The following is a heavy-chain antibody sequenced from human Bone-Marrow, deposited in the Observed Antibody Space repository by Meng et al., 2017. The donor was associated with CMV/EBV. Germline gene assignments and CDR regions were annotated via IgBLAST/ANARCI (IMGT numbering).Heavy chain of an antibody. J-gene: IGHJ6*02. CDR1: GGPLSDGDYF. CDR2: IYYSGKT. V-gene: IGHV4-39*01. Sequence: SETLSLTCTVSGGPLSDGDYFWAWIRQPPGKGPEWVASIYYSGKTNYNPSLKSRVTISTDTSNNQFYLKLSSVTAADTAVYYCARGDRFLEWLFLTPYYYYGMDVWGQGTTVTVSS. CDR3: ARGDRFLEWLFLTPYYYYGMDV. D-gene: IGHD3-3*01.